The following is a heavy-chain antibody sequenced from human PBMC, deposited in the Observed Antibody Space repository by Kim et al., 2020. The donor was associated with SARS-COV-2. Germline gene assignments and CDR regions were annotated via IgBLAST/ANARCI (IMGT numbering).Heavy chain of an antibody. CDR3: VRSNSSSDYFDL. J-gene: IGHJ2*01. D-gene: IGHD1-26*01. V-gene: IGHV3-11*03. CDR1: EFIFSDYN. CDR2: INKPTKNT. Sequence: GGSLRLSCAASEFIFSDYNMNWIRQAPGKGLEWVSFINKPTKNTNYADSVTGRFTISRDNATNSLFLQMHHLRAEDTAVSYCVRSNSSSDYFDLWGRGTL.